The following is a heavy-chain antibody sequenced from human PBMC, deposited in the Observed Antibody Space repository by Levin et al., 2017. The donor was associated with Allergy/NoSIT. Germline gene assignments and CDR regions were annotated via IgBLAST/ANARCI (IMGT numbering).Heavy chain of an antibody. CDR1: GDRVSSNSAT. V-gene: IGHV6-1*01. CDR2: TYYRSKWYN. J-gene: IGHJ4*02. Sequence: RSQTLSLTCAISGDRVSSNSATWNWIRQSPSRGLEWLGRTYYRSKWYNDYAVSVKSRITINPDTSKNQFSLHLNSVTPEDTAVYYCARDSRAFTSTSRFDYWGQGTLLTVSS. CDR3: ARDSRAFTSTSRFDY. D-gene: IGHD2-2*01.